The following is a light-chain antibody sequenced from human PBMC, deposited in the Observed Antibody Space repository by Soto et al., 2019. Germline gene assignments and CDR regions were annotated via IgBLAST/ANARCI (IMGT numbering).Light chain of an antibody. Sequence: DTVLTQSPATLYLSPGERATLSCRSSQSVSNNYLAWYQQKPGQAPRLLIYDASNRATGIPARFSGSGSGTDFTLTISSLEPEDFAVYYCQQRSNWPQLTFGGGTKV. CDR2: DAS. J-gene: IGKJ4*01. V-gene: IGKV3-11*01. CDR1: QSVSNNY. CDR3: QQRSNWPQLT.